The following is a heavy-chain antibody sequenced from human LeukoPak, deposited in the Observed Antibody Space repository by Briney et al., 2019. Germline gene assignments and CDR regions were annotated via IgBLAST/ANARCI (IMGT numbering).Heavy chain of an antibody. CDR3: AKYENASDI. Sequence: GSLRLSCAASGFTFSMYWMHWVRQAPGKGLEWIGSIYYSGYTYYNPSLKSRVTISVDTSKNQFSLKLRSVTAADTAVYYCAKYENASDIWGQGTMVTVSS. D-gene: IGHD2-8*01. CDR2: IYYSGYT. J-gene: IGHJ3*02. CDR1: GFTFSMYW. V-gene: IGHV4-39*01.